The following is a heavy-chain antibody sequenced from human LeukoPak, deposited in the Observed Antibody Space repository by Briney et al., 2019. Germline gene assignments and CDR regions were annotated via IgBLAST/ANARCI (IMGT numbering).Heavy chain of an antibody. CDR2: ISYSGNT. V-gene: IGHV4-39*01. CDR1: GDSISSSNYF. CDR3: ARRSPLVAVTTAHYYDY. J-gene: IGHJ4*02. Sequence: SETLSLTCTVSGDSISSSNYFWGWIRQPPGTGLEWIGEISYSGNTYYNPSLKSRVTISMDTSKNQFSLNLNSVTASDTTVYYCARRSPLVAVTTAHYYDYWGPGTLVTVSP. D-gene: IGHD2-21*02.